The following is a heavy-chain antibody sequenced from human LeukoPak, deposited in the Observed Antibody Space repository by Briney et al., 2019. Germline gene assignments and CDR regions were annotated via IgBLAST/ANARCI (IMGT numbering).Heavy chain of an antibody. CDR3: ARHEQVLRYFAWSQGAFDI. CDR1: GYSFTSYW. D-gene: IGHD3-9*01. CDR2: IYPGDSDT. J-gene: IGHJ3*02. Sequence: GESLKSSCKGSGYSFTSYWIGWVRQMPGKGLEWKGIIYPGDSDTRYSPSFQGQVTISADKSISAAYLQWSSLKASDTAMYYCARHEQVLRYFAWSQGAFDIWGQGTMVTVSS. V-gene: IGHV5-51*01.